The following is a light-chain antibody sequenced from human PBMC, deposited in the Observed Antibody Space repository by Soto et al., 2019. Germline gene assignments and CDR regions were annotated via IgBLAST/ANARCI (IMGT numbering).Light chain of an antibody. Sequence: IVLSMSPGTLALYNGETATLSCRASQSVTNSYLAWYQQKHGQAPRLLIYDASSRATGIPDRFGGSGSATEFTLTISSLQSEDFAVYYCQQYSQWPLTFGGGTKADIK. J-gene: IGKJ4*01. CDR1: QSVTNSY. V-gene: IGKV3-20*01. CDR2: DAS. CDR3: QQYSQWPLT.